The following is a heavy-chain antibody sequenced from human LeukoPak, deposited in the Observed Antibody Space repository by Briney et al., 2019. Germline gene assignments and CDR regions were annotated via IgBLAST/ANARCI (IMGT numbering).Heavy chain of an antibody. CDR1: GGSISSYS. Sequence: ETLPLTCIVSGGSISSYSWNWIRQSPGKGLEWVGYISHSGTTSYNSSLKSRVTISVDTSKNQLSLKLTSVTAADTAVYYCARWDDSAWGFGNWGPGTLVTVSS. J-gene: IGHJ4*02. CDR3: ARWDDSAWGFGN. V-gene: IGHV4-59*08. D-gene: IGHD6-19*01. CDR2: ISHSGTT.